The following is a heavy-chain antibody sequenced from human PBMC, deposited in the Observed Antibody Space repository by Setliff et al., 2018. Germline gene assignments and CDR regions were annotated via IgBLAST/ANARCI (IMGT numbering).Heavy chain of an antibody. J-gene: IGHJ4*02. CDR2: INPSGGLT. Sequence: GASVKVSCKASGYTLTNYYMHWVRQAPGQGLEWIGIINPSGGLTRYAQKFQGRVIMTRNTSISTAYLELNTLRSDDTAVYYCAGERYFDYWGQGTLVTVSS. CDR1: GYTLTNYY. V-gene: IGHV1-46*01. CDR3: AGERYFDY.